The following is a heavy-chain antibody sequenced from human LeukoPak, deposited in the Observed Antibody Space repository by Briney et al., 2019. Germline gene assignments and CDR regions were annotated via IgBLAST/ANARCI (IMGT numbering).Heavy chain of an antibody. CDR3: AKAGSGYSYFDH. D-gene: IGHD3-22*01. CDR2: ISGGGGST. J-gene: IGHJ4*02. V-gene: IGHV3-23*01. CDR1: GFIFSGYA. Sequence: GGSLRLSCAASGFIFSGYAMSWVRQAPGKGLEWVSGISGGGGSTYYADSVKGRFAISRDNSKNRLFLQMNSRRAEDTAVYYCAKAGSGYSYFDHWGQGTLVTVSS.